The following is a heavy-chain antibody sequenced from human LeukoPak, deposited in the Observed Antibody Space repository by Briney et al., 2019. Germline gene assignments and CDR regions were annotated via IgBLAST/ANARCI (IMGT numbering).Heavy chain of an antibody. Sequence: GRSLRLSCAASGFTFSSYGMHWVRQAPGKGLEWVAVISYDGSNKYYTDSVKGRFTISRDTSKNSLYLQMNSLRAEDTAVFYCARIRGGPIDYWGQGTLVTVSS. CDR3: ARIRGGPIDY. D-gene: IGHD3-16*01. CDR2: ISYDGSNK. V-gene: IGHV3-30*03. CDR1: GFTFSSYG. J-gene: IGHJ4*02.